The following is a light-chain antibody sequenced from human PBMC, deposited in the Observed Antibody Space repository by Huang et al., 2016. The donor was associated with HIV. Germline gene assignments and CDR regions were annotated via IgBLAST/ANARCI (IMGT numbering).Light chain of an antibody. J-gene: IGKJ4*02. CDR1: QRGITNS. V-gene: IGKV3-20*01. Sequence: IVLTQSPGTLALSPGERATLSCRASQRGITNSIAWYQQKPGQAPRLLIYGTANRATGIPDRVSGSGCGTAVSRTISRLESEDFGVYDCQHYGSSFTFGGGTKVEIK. CDR2: GTA. CDR3: QHYGSSFT.